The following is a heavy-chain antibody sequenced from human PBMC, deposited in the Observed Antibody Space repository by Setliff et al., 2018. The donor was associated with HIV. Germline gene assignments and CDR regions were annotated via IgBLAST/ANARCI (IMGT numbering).Heavy chain of an antibody. J-gene: IGHJ4*02. V-gene: IGHV4-34*01. Sequence: SETLSLTCAVYGGSFSGYYWSWIRQPPGKGLEWIGEIDHRGSTNYNPSLKSRVTISVDTSKNQFSLRLSSVTAADTAVYYCAAWGPRYTYAPFFFDSWGQGTLVTVS. D-gene: IGHD2-2*01. CDR3: AAWGPRYTYAPFFFDS. CDR2: IDHRGST. CDR1: GGSFSGYY.